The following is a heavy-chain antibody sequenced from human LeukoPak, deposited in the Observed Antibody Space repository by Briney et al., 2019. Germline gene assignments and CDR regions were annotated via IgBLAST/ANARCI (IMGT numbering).Heavy chain of an antibody. D-gene: IGHD3-10*01. Sequence: GGSLTLSCAASGFTVSSSDMIWVRQAPGKGLEWVSIIYSGGLPYYADSVGGRFTISRDNSKNTLYLQMNSLRAEDTAVYFCARDPHYSGSGSYSYWGQGTLVTVSS. V-gene: IGHV3-53*01. J-gene: IGHJ4*02. CDR1: GFTVSSSD. CDR3: ARDPHYSGSGSYSY. CDR2: IYSGGLP.